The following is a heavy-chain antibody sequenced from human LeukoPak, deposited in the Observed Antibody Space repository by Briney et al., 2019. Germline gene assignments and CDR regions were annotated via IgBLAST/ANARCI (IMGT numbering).Heavy chain of an antibody. CDR2: IYYSGST. V-gene: IGHV4-59*01. CDR3: ARGERSNDWFDP. D-gene: IGHD1-1*01. J-gene: IGHJ5*02. CDR1: GGSISSYY. Sequence: SETLSLTCTVSGGSISSYYWSWIRQPPGKGLEWIGYIYYSGSTNYNPSLKSRVTISVDTSKNQFSLKLSSVTAADTAVYYCARGERSNDWFDPWGRGTLVTVSS.